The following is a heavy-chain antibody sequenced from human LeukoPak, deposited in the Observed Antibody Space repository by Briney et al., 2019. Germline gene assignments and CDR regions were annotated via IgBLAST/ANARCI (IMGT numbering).Heavy chain of an antibody. CDR1: GGSISSYY. Sequence: SETLSLTCTVSGGSISSYYWSWIRQPPGKGLEWIGYIYYSGSTNYNPSLKSRVTISVDTSKNQFSLKLSSVTAADTAVYYCASLSRRGGYYDSSGYYYFDYWAREPWSPSPQ. J-gene: IGHJ4*02. V-gene: IGHV4-59*01. CDR3: ASLSRRGGYYDSSGYYYFDY. CDR2: IYYSGST. D-gene: IGHD3-22*01.